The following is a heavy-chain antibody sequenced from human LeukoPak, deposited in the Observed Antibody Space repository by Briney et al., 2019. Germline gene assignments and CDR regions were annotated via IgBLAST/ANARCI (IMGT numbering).Heavy chain of an antibody. Sequence: SETLSLMCTVSGGSVSSSSYYWGWIRQPPGKGLEWIGSIYSSGSTYYNPSLNSRLTISVDTSKNQFSLKLSSVTAADTAVHYCASSKYDIMRDDAFDIWGQGTMVTVSS. V-gene: IGHV4-39*07. D-gene: IGHD1-1*01. CDR2: IYSSGST. J-gene: IGHJ3*02. CDR1: GGSVSSSSYY. CDR3: ASSKYDIMRDDAFDI.